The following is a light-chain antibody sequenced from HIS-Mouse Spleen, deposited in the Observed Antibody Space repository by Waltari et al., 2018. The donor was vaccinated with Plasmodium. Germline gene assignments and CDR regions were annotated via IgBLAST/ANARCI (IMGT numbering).Light chain of an antibody. J-gene: IGKJ1*01. CDR2: KAS. V-gene: IGKV1-5*03. Sequence: DIQLTQYPSTLSASVGDRVPLTCRASQSISSWLAWYQQKPGKAPKLLVYKASSLESGVPSRFSGSGSGTEFTLTISSLQPDDFATYYCQQYNSYSWTFGQGTKVEIK. CDR3: QQYNSYSWT. CDR1: QSISSW.